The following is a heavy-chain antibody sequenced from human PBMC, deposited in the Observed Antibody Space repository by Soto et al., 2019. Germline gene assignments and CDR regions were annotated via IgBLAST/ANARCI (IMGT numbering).Heavy chain of an antibody. CDR1: GYTFTSYG. CDR3: ARDAVADEYYYYGMDV. Sequence: ASVKVSCKASGYTFTSYGISWVRQAPGQGLEWMGWISAYNGNTNHAQKLQGRVTMTTDTSTSTAYMELRSLRSDDTAVYYCARDAVADEYYYYGMDVWGQGTTVTVSS. V-gene: IGHV1-18*04. CDR2: ISAYNGNT. D-gene: IGHD6-19*01. J-gene: IGHJ6*02.